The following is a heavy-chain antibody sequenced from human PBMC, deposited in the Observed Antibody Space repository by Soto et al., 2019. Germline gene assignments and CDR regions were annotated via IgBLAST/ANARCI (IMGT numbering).Heavy chain of an antibody. J-gene: IGHJ4*02. CDR2: IYHSGST. CDR1: GGSISSGGYS. Sequence: QLQLQESGSGLVKPSQTLSLTCAVSGGSISSGGYSWSWIRQPPGKGLEWIGYIYHSGSTYYNPSLKSRVTISVDRSKNQFSLKLSSVTAADTAVYYCARLTTVIPYYFDYWGQGTLVTVSS. V-gene: IGHV4-30-2*01. CDR3: ARLTTVIPYYFDY. D-gene: IGHD4-17*01.